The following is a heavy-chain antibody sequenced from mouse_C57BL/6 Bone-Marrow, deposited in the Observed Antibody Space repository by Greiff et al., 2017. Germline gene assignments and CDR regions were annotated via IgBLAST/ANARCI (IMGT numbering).Heavy chain of an antibody. CDR3: ARVVYYYGSSFDY. CDR2: ISDGGSYT. J-gene: IGHJ2*01. Sequence: EVQRVESGGGLVKPGGSQKLSCAASGFTFSSYAMSWVRQTPEKRLEWVATISDGGSYTYYPDNVKGRFTLSRDNAKNNLYLQMSHLKSEDTAMYYCARVVYYYGSSFDYWGQGTTLTVSS. D-gene: IGHD1-1*01. CDR1: GFTFSSYA. V-gene: IGHV5-4*01.